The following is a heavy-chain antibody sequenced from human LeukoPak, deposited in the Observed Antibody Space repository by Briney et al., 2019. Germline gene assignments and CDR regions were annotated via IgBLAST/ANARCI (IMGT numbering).Heavy chain of an antibody. CDR3: ARTYDSSGYPLDY. V-gene: IGHV4-59*01. D-gene: IGHD3-22*01. CDR2: LYNSGST. CDR1: GGSISSYY. J-gene: IGHJ4*02. Sequence: SETLSLTCTVSGGSISSYYWSWIRQPPEKGLEWIGYLYNSGSTNYNPSLKSRVTISEDTSKNQFSLKLSSVTPADSAVYYCARTYDSSGYPLDYWGQGTLVTVSS.